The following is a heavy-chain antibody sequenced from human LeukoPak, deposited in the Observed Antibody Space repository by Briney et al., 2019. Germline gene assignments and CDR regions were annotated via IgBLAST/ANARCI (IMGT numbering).Heavy chain of an antibody. J-gene: IGHJ3*02. CDR3: ARGGFGWYSGAFDI. D-gene: IGHD3-10*01. V-gene: IGHV4-31*03. CDR1: GGSISSGVYY. Sequence: SQTLSLTCTVSGGSISSGVYYWSWIRQHPGKGLEWIGYIYYSGSTYYNPSLKSRVTISVDTSKNQFSLKLSSVTAADTAVYYCARGGFGWYSGAFDIWGQGTMVTVSS. CDR2: IYYSGST.